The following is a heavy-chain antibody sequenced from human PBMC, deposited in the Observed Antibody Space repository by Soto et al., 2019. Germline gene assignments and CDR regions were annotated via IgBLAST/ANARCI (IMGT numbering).Heavy chain of an antibody. CDR2: IYPVDFDT. CDR3: VSSVLVPSTMNYFDF. Sequence: GESLKISCSASGYSFTNYYLAWVRQMPGKGLEWMGIIYPVDFDTRYSPSFQGQVTISVDRSIRTAYLQWDSLKASDTAMYYCVSSVLVPSTMNYFDFWGQGTLVTVSS. CDR1: GYSFTNYY. J-gene: IGHJ4*02. V-gene: IGHV5-51*01. D-gene: IGHD1-26*01.